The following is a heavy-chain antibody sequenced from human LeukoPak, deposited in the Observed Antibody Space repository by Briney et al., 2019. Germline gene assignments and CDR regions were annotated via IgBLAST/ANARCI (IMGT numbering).Heavy chain of an antibody. CDR1: GGSISSGGYS. V-gene: IGHV4-39*01. CDR2: IYDTGST. D-gene: IGHD3-3*01. J-gene: IGHJ4*02. CDR3: QSRFLEWLLDY. Sequence: SETLSLTCAVSGGSISSGGYSWGWIRQPPGKGLEWIGSIYDTGSTFYNPSLKSRVIISVDTSKNQFSLKLSSVTAADTAVYYCQSRFLEWLLDYWGQGTLVTVSS.